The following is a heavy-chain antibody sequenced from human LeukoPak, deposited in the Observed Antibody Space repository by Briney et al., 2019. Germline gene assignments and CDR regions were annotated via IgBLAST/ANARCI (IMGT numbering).Heavy chain of an antibody. Sequence: VASVKVSCKTSGYTFTDYYIYWVRQAPGQGLERMGWISPNSGGTNYAQKFQGRVTMTRDTSISTAYMELNRLRSDDTAVYYCAREGNNNWSDYWGQGTLVTVSS. CDR1: GYTFTDYY. CDR2: ISPNSGGT. D-gene: IGHD1-1*01. J-gene: IGHJ4*02. CDR3: AREGNNNWSDY. V-gene: IGHV1-2*02.